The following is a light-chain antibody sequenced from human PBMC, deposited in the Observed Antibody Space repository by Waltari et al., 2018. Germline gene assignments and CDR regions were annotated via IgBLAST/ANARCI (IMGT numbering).Light chain of an antibody. V-gene: IGLV1-40*01. CDR3: QSYDTSLSVV. Sequence: QSVLTQPPSVSGAPGQRVSISCTGSGSNLGAGYDVHWYPQHPGKAPKPLIYGTSTRPPGVPDRFCGSQSGTSASLAITALQAEEEAEYYCQSYDTSLSVVFGGGTKLTVL. CDR1: GSNLGAGYD. CDR2: GTS. J-gene: IGLJ2*01.